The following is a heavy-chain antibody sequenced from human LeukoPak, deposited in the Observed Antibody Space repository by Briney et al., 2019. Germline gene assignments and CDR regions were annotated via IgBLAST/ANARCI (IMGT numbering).Heavy chain of an antibody. D-gene: IGHD2-15*01. CDR2: IIPIFGTA. V-gene: IGHV1-69*05. CDR3: ARFPSGGSYYDY. CDR1: GGTFSSYA. J-gene: IGHJ4*02. Sequence: ASVTVSCKASGGTFSSYAISWVRQAPGQGLEWMGGIIPIFGTANYAQKFQGRVTMTRDTSTSTVYMELSSLRSEDTAVYYCARFPSGGSYYDYWGQGTLVTVSS.